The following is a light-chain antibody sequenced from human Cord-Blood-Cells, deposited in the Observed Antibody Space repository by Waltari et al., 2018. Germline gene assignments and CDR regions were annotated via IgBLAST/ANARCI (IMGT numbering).Light chain of an antibody. J-gene: IGLJ3*02. CDR2: EGS. CDR1: SSYVGSYNL. V-gene: IGLV2-23*01. CDR3: CSYAGSSTWV. Sequence: QSALTQPASASGPPGHATTISCTGTSSYVGSYNLVSWYQQHPGKAPNLMIYEGSKRPSGVSNRFSGSKSGNTASLTISGLQAEDEADDYCCSYAGSSTWVFGGGTKLTVL.